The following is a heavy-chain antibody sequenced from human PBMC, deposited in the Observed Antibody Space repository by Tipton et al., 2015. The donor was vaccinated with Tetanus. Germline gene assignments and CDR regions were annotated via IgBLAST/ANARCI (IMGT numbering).Heavy chain of an antibody. Sequence: QLVQSGPEVKKPGSSVKVSCKASGGTFSNYAISWVRQAPGQGLEWMAGIITNSGTTTFAQRFQGRVTITVDASTSAAYMELSDLRSDDTAVYYCAGVQTATYSFYYYGVDVWGQGTTVTVSS. D-gene: IGHD2-15*01. CDR1: GGTFSNYA. J-gene: IGHJ6*02. V-gene: IGHV1-69*01. CDR3: AGVQTATYSFYYYGVDV. CDR2: IITNSGTT.